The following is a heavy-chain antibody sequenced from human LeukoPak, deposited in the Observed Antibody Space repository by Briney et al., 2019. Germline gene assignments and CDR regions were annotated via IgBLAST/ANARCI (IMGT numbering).Heavy chain of an antibody. J-gene: IGHJ6*02. D-gene: IGHD6-13*01. CDR2: IYPGDSDT. V-gene: IGHV5-51*01. CDR1: GYSFTSYW. Sequence: GESLKISCKGSGYSFTSYWIGWVRQMPGKGLGWMGIIYPGDSDTRYSPSFQGQVTISADKSISTAYLQWSSLKASDTAMYYCARLAEAAAGTYPYYYGMDVWGQGTTVTVSS. CDR3: ARLAEAAAGTYPYYYGMDV.